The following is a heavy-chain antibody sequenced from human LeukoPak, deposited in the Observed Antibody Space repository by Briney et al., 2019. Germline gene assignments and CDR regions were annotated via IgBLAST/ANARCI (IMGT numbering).Heavy chain of an antibody. CDR2: ISAYNGNT. V-gene: IGHV1-18*01. J-gene: IGHJ3*02. D-gene: IGHD3-22*01. CDR3: ARGYYYDSSGYPLGAFDI. CDR1: GYTFTSYG. Sequence: GASVKVSCKASGYTFTSYGISWVRQAPGQGLEWMGWISAYNGNTNYAQKLQGRVTMTTDTSTSTAYMELRSLRPDDTAVYYCARGYYYDSSGYPLGAFDIWGQGTMVTVSS.